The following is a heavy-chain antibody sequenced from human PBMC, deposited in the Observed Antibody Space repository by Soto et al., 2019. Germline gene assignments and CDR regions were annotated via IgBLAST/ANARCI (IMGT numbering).Heavy chain of an antibody. V-gene: IGHV4-59*01. CDR2: IYYSGST. D-gene: IGHD4-17*01. CDR3: ARRTTVTTMRYFDY. CDR1: GGSISSYY. Sequence: QVQLQESGPGLVKPSETLSLTCTVSGGSISSYYWSWIRQPPGNGLEWIGYIYYSGSTNYNPSLKSRVTISVDTSKNQFSLKLSSVTAADTAVYYCARRTTVTTMRYFDYWGQGTLVTVSS. J-gene: IGHJ4*02.